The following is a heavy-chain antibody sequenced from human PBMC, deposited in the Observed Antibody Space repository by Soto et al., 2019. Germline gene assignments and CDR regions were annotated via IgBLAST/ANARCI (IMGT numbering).Heavy chain of an antibody. CDR3: ARWGTTGGLDV. CDR1: GFTFRSYV. CDR2: TSYDGSNK. D-gene: IGHD4-17*01. Sequence: QVQLVESGGGVVQPGTSLRLSCVGSGFTFRSYVIHWVRQAPGKGLEWVELTSYDGSNKDYGDSVKGRFTISRDNSRNTVDLQRDTLRRDDTALYYCARWGTTGGLDVWGQGTLVSVSS. J-gene: IGHJ1*01. V-gene: IGHV3-30*19.